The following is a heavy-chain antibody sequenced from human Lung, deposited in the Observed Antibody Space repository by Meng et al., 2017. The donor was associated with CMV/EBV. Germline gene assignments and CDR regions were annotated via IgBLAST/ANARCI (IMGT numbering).Heavy chain of an antibody. CDR2: IYSGGST. Sequence: GESXKISCAASGFTVSSNYMSWVRQAPGKGLEWVSVIYSGGSTYYADSVKGRFTISRDNSKNTLYLQMNSLRAEDTAVYYCARDPIEYSSSVADDWGQGTLVTVSS. J-gene: IGHJ4*02. CDR3: ARDPIEYSSSVADD. D-gene: IGHD6-6*01. V-gene: IGHV3-66*02. CDR1: GFTVSSNY.